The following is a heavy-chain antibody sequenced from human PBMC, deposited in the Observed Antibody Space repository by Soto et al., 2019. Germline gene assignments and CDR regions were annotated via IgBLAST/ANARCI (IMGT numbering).Heavy chain of an antibody. J-gene: IGHJ4*02. CDR3: ARDSPYDDTSGYYEY. D-gene: IGHD3-22*01. CDR2: INRNRSTI. V-gene: IGHV3-48*01. Sequence: GGSLRLSCAASGFTFSTYRMNWVRQAPGKGLEWVSNINRNRSTIFYTDSVKGRFTVFRDNAKNSVYLQMNSLRAEDTAVYYCARDSPYDDTSGYYEYWGQGTLDIVSS. CDR1: GFTFSTYR.